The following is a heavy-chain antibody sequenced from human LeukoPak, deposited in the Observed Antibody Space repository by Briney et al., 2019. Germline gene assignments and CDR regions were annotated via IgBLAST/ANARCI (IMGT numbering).Heavy chain of an antibody. D-gene: IGHD2-21*01. V-gene: IGHV4-34*01. J-gene: IGHJ4*02. CDR2: INHSGST. Sequence: SETLSLTCAVYGGSFSGYYWSWIRQPPGKGLEWIGEINHSGSTNYNPSLKSRVTISVDTSKNRFSLNQSSVTAADTAVYYCARGGGLLRYWGQGTLVTVSS. CDR1: GGSFSGYY. CDR3: ARGGGLLRY.